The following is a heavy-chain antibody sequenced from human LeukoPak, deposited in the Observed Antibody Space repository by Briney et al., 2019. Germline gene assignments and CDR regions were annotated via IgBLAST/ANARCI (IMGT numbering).Heavy chain of an antibody. CDR1: GYIFTGYV. CDR3: ARDLEGDLGTITDY. Sequence: EASVRVSCKASGYIFTGYVMHWVRQAPGQGLEWMGWIHTNTGVTRESQKFHGRVTLTGDTSISTAYLELSSLTSDDTAVYYCARDLEGDLGTITDYWGQGSLVSVS. V-gene: IGHV1-2*02. CDR2: IHTNTGVT. J-gene: IGHJ4*02. D-gene: IGHD3-10*01.